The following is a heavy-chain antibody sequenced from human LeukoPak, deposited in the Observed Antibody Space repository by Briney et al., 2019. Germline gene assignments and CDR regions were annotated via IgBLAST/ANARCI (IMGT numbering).Heavy chain of an antibody. J-gene: IGHJ4*02. CDR2: IIPIFGTA. Sequence: SVKVSCKASGGTFSSYAISWVRQAPGQGLEWMGGIIPIFGTANYAQKFQGRVTITADESTSTAYMELSSLRSEDTAVYYCAADGLSGSYYTYFDYWGQRTLVTVSS. D-gene: IGHD3-10*01. CDR1: GGTFSSYA. CDR3: AADGLSGSYYTYFDY. V-gene: IGHV1-69*13.